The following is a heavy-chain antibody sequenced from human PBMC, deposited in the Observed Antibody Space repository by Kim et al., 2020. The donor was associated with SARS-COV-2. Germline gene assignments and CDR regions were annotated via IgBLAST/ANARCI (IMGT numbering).Heavy chain of an antibody. CDR2: ISYDGSNK. D-gene: IGHD3-10*01. CDR3: ARVSSPSHMVRGVIIEGEPDY. CDR1: GFTFSSYG. V-gene: IGHV3-33*05. J-gene: IGHJ4*02. Sequence: GGSLRLSCAASGFTFSSYGMHWVRQAPGKGLEWVAVISYDGSNKYYADSVKGRFTISRDNSKNTLYLQMNSLRAEDTAVYYCARVSSPSHMVRGVIIEGEPDYWGQGTLVTVSS.